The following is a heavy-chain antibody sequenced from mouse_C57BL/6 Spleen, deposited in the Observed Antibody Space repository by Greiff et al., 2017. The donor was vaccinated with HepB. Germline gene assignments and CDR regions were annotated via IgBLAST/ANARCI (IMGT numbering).Heavy chain of an antibody. V-gene: IGHV5-16*01. CDR2: INYDGSST. CDR3: AREDYGYGFAY. Sequence: EVQLQESEGGLVQPGSSMKLSCTASGFTFSDYYMAWVRQVPEKGLEWVANINYDGSSTYYLDSLKSRFIISRDNAKNILYLQMSSLKSEDTATYYCAREDYGYGFAYWGQGTLVTVSA. J-gene: IGHJ3*01. CDR1: GFTFSDYY. D-gene: IGHD2-2*01.